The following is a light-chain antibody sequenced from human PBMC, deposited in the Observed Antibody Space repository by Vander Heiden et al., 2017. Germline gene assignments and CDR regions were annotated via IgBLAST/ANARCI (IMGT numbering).Light chain of an antibody. CDR1: QSISSW. V-gene: IGKV1-5*03. J-gene: IGKJ1*01. CDR2: KAS. Sequence: DIQMTQSPSTLSASVGDRVTITCRASQSISSWLAWYQQKPVKAPKLLIYKASSLDSGVPSRFSGSGYGTEFTLTISSRQPVDFATYYCQQHNSDSPWTFGQGTKVEIK. CDR3: QQHNSDSPWT.